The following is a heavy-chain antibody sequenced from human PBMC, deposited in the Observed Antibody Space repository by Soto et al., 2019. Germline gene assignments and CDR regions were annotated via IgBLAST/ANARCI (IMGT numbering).Heavy chain of an antibody. D-gene: IGHD3-3*01. CDR1: GFTFSSYA. Sequence: GGSLSLSCAASGFTFSSYAMSWVRQAPGKGLEWVSAISGSGGSTYYADSVKGRFTISRDNSKNTLYLQMNSLRAEDTAVYYCAREWSAIFGVVIIRSSNWFDPWGQGTLVTVSS. CDR3: AREWSAIFGVVIIRSSNWFDP. V-gene: IGHV3-23*01. J-gene: IGHJ5*02. CDR2: ISGSGGST.